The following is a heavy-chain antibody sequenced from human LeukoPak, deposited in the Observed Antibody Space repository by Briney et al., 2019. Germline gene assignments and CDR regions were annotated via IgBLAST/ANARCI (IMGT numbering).Heavy chain of an antibody. CDR3: ARGRGYSSVSYYYYYMDV. CDR2: IYHSGST. D-gene: IGHD6-25*01. Sequence: SETLSLTCAVYGWSFSGYYWSWIRQPPGKGLEWIGEIYHSGSTNYNPSLKSRVTISVDTSKNQFSLKLSSVTAADTAVYYCARGRGYSSVSYYYYYMDVWGKGTTVTVSS. V-gene: IGHV4-34*01. J-gene: IGHJ6*03. CDR1: GWSFSGYY.